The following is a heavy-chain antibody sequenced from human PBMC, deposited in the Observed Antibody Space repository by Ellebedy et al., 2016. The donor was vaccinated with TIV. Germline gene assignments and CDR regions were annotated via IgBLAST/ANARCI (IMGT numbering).Heavy chain of an antibody. CDR3: ARSRLGGGHWYFDF. Sequence: ASVKVSCXVSGYTFTRYGMSWVRQAPGQRLEWMGWIAVYNGHTKYAQKFQDRDVMTTETATSTVYMELRSLRSDDTAVYYCARSRLGGGHWYFDFWGRGTLVTVSS. CDR2: IAVYNGHT. D-gene: IGHD3-10*01. CDR1: GYTFTRYG. J-gene: IGHJ2*01. V-gene: IGHV1-18*01.